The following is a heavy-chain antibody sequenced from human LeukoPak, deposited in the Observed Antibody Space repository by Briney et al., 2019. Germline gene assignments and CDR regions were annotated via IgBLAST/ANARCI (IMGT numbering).Heavy chain of an antibody. CDR2: IIPILGIA. Sequence: ASVKVSCKASGGTFSSYAISWVRQAPGQGLEWMGRIIPILGIANYAQKFQGRVTITADKSTSTAYMELSSLRSEDTAVYYCARGVLLWFGESPRDDAFDIWGQGTMVTVSS. CDR1: GGTFSSYA. D-gene: IGHD3-10*01. V-gene: IGHV1-69*04. J-gene: IGHJ3*02. CDR3: ARGVLLWFGESPRDDAFDI.